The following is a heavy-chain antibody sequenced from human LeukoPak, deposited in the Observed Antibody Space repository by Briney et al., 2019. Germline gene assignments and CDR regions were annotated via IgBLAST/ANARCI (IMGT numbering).Heavy chain of an antibody. D-gene: IGHD6-13*01. V-gene: IGHV1-2*02. J-gene: IGHJ2*01. Sequence: ASVTVSCKASGYTFTVYYMHWVRQAPGQGLEWMGWINPNSGGTNYAQKFQGRVTMTRDTSISTAYMELSRLSSDDTAVYYCARDLGIAAAAAYWYFDLWGRGTLVTVSS. CDR2: INPNSGGT. CDR1: GYTFTVYY. CDR3: ARDLGIAAAAAYWYFDL.